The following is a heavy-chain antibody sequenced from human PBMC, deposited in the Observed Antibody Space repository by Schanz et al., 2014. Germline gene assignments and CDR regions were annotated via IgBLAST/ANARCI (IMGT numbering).Heavy chain of an antibody. CDR3: AREVGLYDRGWFDP. V-gene: IGHV1-69*08. CDR1: GGTFNSYT. Sequence: QVQLVQSGAEVKKPGSSMKVSCKASGGTFNSYTINWVRQAPGQGLEWMGRIIPILGIANYAQKFQGRVTNTADKSTSTAYMDLSSLRPEDTAVYYCAREVGLYDRGWFDPWGQGTLVIVSS. J-gene: IGHJ5*02. D-gene: IGHD3-22*01. CDR2: IIPILGIA.